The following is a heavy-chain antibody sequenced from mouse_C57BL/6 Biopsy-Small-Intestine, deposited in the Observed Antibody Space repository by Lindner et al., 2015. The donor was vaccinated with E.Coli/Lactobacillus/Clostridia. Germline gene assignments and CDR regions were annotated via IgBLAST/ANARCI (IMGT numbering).Heavy chain of an antibody. D-gene: IGHD1-1*01. CDR2: FYPGSGSI. CDR1: GYTFTEYT. Sequence: VQLQESGAELVKPGASVKLSCKASGYTFTEYTIHWVKQRSGQGLEWIGWFYPGSGSIKYNEEFKDKATLTADKSSSTVYMELSRLTSEDSAVYSCARGDWLANPHFDYWGQGTTLTVSS. CDR3: ARGDWLANPHFDY. V-gene: IGHV1-62-2*01. J-gene: IGHJ2*01.